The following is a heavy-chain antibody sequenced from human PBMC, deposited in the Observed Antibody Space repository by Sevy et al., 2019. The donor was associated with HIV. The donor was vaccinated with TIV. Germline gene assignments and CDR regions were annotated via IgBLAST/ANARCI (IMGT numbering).Heavy chain of an antibody. CDR3: ARGRTWTDN. Sequence: GGSLRLSCAASGFTLSTYWMSWVRQAPGKGLEWVANIKQDGSEKYYVDSVKGRFTISRDNAKNSLYLQMNSLRAEDTAVYDCARGRTWTDNWGQGTLVTVSS. CDR2: IKQDGSEK. CDR1: GFTLSTYW. J-gene: IGHJ4*02. D-gene: IGHD1-1*01. V-gene: IGHV3-7*04.